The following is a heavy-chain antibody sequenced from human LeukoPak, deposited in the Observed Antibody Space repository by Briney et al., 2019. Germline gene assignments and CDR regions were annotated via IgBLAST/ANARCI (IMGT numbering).Heavy chain of an antibody. Sequence: SVKVSCKASGGTFSIYGFSWVRQAPGQGLEWMGRLTPDLGSANYAQKFQGRVTITADKFTTTAYMELSSLRSEDTAVYYCARVASVDGDVDYWGQGTPVTVSS. V-gene: IGHV1-69*04. CDR1: GGTFSIYG. D-gene: IGHD4-17*01. J-gene: IGHJ4*02. CDR3: ARVASVDGDVDY. CDR2: LTPDLGSA.